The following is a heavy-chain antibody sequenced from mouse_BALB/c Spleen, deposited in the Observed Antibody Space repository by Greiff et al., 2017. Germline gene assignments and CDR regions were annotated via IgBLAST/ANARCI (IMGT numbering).Heavy chain of an antibody. CDR3: AILTTVVSYFDY. CDR1: GFNIKDYY. V-gene: IGHV14-1*02. CDR2: IDPENGNT. D-gene: IGHD1-1*01. J-gene: IGHJ2*01. Sequence: VQLQQSGAELVRPGALVKLSCKASGFNIKDYYMHWVKQRPEQGLEWIGWIDPENGNTIYDPKFQGKASITADTSSNTAYLQLSSLTSEDTAVYYCAILTTVVSYFDYWGQGTTLTVSS.